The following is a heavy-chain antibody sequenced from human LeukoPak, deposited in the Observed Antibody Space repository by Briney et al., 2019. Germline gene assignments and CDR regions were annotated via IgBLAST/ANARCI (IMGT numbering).Heavy chain of an antibody. CDR1: GGSISSYY. D-gene: IGHD3-9*01. Sequence: SETLSLTCTVSGGSISSYYWSWIRQPPGKGLEWIGHISHSGSTNYNPSLKSRVTVSIDTSKNQVSLKLSSMTAADTAVYYCARGFDGPNAFDIWGQGTMVTVSS. J-gene: IGHJ3*02. V-gene: IGHV4-59*01. CDR3: ARGFDGPNAFDI. CDR2: ISHSGST.